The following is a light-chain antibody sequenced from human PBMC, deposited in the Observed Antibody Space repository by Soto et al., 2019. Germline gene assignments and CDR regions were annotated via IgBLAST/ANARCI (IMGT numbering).Light chain of an antibody. J-gene: IGLJ1*01. CDR2: EVT. V-gene: IGLV2-8*01. Sequence: QSVLTQPPSASGSPGQSVTISCTGTSSDVGAYDYVSWYQQHPGDAPKLMIYEVTKRPSGVPDRFSGSKSANTASLTVSGLQAEDEADYYCSSFANTNNFVFGTGTQLTVL. CDR1: SSDVGAYDY. CDR3: SSFANTNNFV.